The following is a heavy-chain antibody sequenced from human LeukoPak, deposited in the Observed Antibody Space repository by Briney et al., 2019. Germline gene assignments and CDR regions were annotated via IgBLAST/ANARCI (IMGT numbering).Heavy chain of an antibody. V-gene: IGHV1-69*01. J-gene: IGHJ4*02. CDR3: AREGAPLGLRLGEFCY. D-gene: IGHD3-16*01. CDR1: GGTFSSYA. CDR2: IIPIFGTA. Sequence: GSSVKVSCKASGGTFSSYAISWVRQAPGQGLEWMGGIIPIFGTANYAQKFQGRVTITADESTSTAYMELSSLRSEDTAVYYCAREGAPLGLRLGEFCYWGQGTLVTVSS.